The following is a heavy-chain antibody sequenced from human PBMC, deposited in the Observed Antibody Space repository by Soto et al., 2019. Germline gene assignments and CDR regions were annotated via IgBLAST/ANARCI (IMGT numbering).Heavy chain of an antibody. J-gene: IGHJ3*02. CDR3: ARENMDYSTAVPDI. CDR1: GYTFTSYF. D-gene: IGHD2-21*02. V-gene: IGHV1-46*01. CDR2: IDPRSGRP. Sequence: ASVKVSCKASGYTFTSYFIHWVRQAPGQGLEWMGLIDPRSGRPNYPQKFQDRVIMTRDTSTTTVYMELRSVISEDTAIYYCARENMDYSTAVPDIWGPGTMVTVS.